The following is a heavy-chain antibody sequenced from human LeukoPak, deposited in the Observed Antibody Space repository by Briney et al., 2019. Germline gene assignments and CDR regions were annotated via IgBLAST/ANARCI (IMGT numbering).Heavy chain of an antibody. CDR3: ARVSSQHDFWSGYYKDYYYYYMDV. D-gene: IGHD3-3*01. CDR1: GGSISTYY. V-gene: IGHV4-59*08. Sequence: SETLSLTCTVSGGSISTYYWSWLRQPPGKGLEWIGYIYYSGSTNYNPSLKSRVTISVDTSKNQFSLKLSSVTAADTAVYYCARVSSQHDFWSGYYKDYYYYYMDVWGKGTTVTVSS. J-gene: IGHJ6*03. CDR2: IYYSGST.